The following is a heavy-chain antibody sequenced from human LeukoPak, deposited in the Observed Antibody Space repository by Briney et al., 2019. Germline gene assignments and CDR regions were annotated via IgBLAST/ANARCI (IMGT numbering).Heavy chain of an antibody. D-gene: IGHD4-17*01. Sequence: GGSLRLSCAASGLTFSSFAMSWVRRAPGKGLECVSVISGSGGSTNYADSVTGRFTISRDNSKNTLYLQMKSLRADDTAVYYCAKGHSDYGTGFDLWGQGTLVTVSS. J-gene: IGHJ4*02. CDR2: ISGSGGST. CDR1: GLTFSSFA. CDR3: AKGHSDYGTGFDL. V-gene: IGHV3-23*01.